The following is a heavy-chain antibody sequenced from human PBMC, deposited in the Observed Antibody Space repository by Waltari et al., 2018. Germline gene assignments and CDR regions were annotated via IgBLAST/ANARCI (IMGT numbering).Heavy chain of an antibody. D-gene: IGHD2-2*01. CDR3: ARGVVVVPAALLYYYYYMDV. V-gene: IGHV4-34*01. J-gene: IGHJ6*03. Sequence: QVQLQQWGAGLLKPSETLSLTCAVYGGSFRGYYWSWIRQPPGKGLAWIGEINHSGSTHYNPSLKGRVTISVDTSKNQFSLKLSSVTAADTAVYYCARGVVVVPAALLYYYYYMDVWGKGTTVTISS. CDR1: GGSFRGYY. CDR2: INHSGST.